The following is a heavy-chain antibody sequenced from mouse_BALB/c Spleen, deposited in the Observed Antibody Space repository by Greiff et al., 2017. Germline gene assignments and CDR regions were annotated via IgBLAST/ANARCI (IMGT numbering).Heavy chain of an antibody. CDR1: GFTFSDYY. V-gene: IGHV5-4*02. Sequence: EVKLVESGGGLVKPGGSLKLSCAASGFTFSDYYMYWVRQTPEKRLEWVATISDGGSYTYYPDSVKGRFTISRDNAKNNLYLQMSSLKSEDTAMYYCARGDYDVMAMDYWGQGTSVTVSS. CDR3: ARGDYDVMAMDY. D-gene: IGHD2-4*01. CDR2: ISDGGSYT. J-gene: IGHJ4*01.